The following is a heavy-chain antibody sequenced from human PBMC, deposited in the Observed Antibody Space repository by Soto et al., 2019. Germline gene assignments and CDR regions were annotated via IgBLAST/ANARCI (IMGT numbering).Heavy chain of an antibody. V-gene: IGHV4-34*01. CDR2: INHSGST. D-gene: IGHD2-15*01. J-gene: IGHJ6*02. CDR1: GGSISGYY. Sequence: QVQLQQWGAGLLKPSETLSLTCAVYGGSISGYYWSWIRQPPGKGLEWIGEINHSGSTNYNPSLTSRVTISVDTSKNQFSLKLSSVTAADTAVYYCARSKLLAYYYYYGMDVWGQGTTVTVSS. CDR3: ARSKLLAYYYYYGMDV.